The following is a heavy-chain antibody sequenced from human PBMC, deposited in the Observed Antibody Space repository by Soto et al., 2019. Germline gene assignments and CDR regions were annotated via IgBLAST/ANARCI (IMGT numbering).Heavy chain of an antibody. V-gene: IGHV4-39*07. CDR1: GGSISSSSYY. CDR2: IYYSGST. CDR3: ARESKGDDYGDYHFDY. D-gene: IGHD4-17*01. Sequence: SETLSLTCTVSGGSISSSSYYWGWIRQPPGKGLEWIGSIYYSGSTYYNPSLKSRVTISVDTSKNQFSLKLSSVTAADTAVYYCARESKGDDYGDYHFDYWGQGTLVTVSS. J-gene: IGHJ4*02.